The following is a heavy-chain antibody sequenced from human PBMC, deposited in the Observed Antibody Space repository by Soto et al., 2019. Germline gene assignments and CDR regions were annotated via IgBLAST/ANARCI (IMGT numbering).Heavy chain of an antibody. Sequence: QLQLQESGPGLVKPSETLSLTCTVSGASISSSSYYWSWIRQPPGKGLEWIGNIFYSGNTYYNPSFKSRVTLSVDASKNQFSLRLSSVHAADTAVYSCASTPLYYSASWGQGTLVTVSS. CDR3: ASTPLYYSAS. J-gene: IGHJ4*02. CDR2: IFYSGNT. V-gene: IGHV4-39*01. CDR1: GASISSSSYY.